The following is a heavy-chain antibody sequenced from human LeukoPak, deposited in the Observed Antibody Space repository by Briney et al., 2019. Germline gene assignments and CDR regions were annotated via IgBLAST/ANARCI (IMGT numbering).Heavy chain of an antibody. D-gene: IGHD3-3*01. CDR3: AKDRVAIFGVVTTHWFDP. CDR2: IRSSGDDA. J-gene: IGHJ5*02. Sequence: GGFLRLSCAASGFTFSSYAMNWVRQAPGKGLEWVSGIRSSGDDAYYADSVKGRFTISRDNSKKTLYLQMNSLRAEDTAVYYCAKDRVAIFGVVTTHWFDPWGQGALVTVSS. CDR1: GFTFSSYA. V-gene: IGHV3-23*01.